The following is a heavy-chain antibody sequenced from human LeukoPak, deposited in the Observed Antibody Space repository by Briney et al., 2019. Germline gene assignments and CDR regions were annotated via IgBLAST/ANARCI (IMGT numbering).Heavy chain of an antibody. V-gene: IGHV3-23*01. CDR2: ISGSGGST. J-gene: IGHJ3*02. Sequence: GGTLRLSCAASGFTFSSHGMSWVRQAPGKGLEWVSAISGSGGSTYYADSVKGRFTMSRDNSKNTLYLQMNSLRAEDTAVYYCARDHHRRLYDSQARDTFDIWGQGTLVTVSS. CDR3: ARDHHRRLYDSQARDTFDI. CDR1: GFTFSSHG. D-gene: IGHD3-22*01.